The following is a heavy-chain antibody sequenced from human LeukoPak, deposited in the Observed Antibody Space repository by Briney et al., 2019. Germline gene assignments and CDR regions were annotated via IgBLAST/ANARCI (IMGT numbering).Heavy chain of an antibody. D-gene: IGHD6-19*01. Sequence: GGSLRLSCAASGFTFSSYAMSWVRQAPGKGLEWVSAISGSGGSTYYADSVKGRFTISRDNSKNTLYLQMNSLRAEDTAVYYCAKDRRIAVAGIPTYFDYWGQGTLVTVSS. CDR2: ISGSGGST. CDR1: GFTFSSYA. CDR3: AKDRRIAVAGIPTYFDY. J-gene: IGHJ4*02. V-gene: IGHV3-23*01.